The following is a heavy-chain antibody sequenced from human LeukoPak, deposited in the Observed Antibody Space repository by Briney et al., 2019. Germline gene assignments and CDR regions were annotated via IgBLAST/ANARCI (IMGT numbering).Heavy chain of an antibody. CDR1: EYTFTDDY. CDR2: LDPEDGET. Sequence: ASVKVFCKASEYTFTDDYIHWVQQAPGKGLEWMGRLDPEDGETIFAEKFQARVTITADTSTDTSYMELSSLTSEDTAIYYCATSRVGPTIDYWGQGTLVTVSS. D-gene: IGHD1-26*01. CDR3: ATSRVGPTIDY. V-gene: IGHV1-69-2*01. J-gene: IGHJ4*02.